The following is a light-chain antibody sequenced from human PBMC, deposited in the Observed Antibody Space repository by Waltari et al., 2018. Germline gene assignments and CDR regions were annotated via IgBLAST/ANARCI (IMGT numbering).Light chain of an antibody. V-gene: IGKV1-5*03. CDR3: LQYNGEPRT. CDR2: KAS. CDR1: QNINTW. Sequence: DIQMTQSPSTLSASVGDRVTITCRASQNINTWLAWHQQKPGKAPKLLIYKASTLESGVPSRFSGSGSGTEYTLTISSLQPDDFATYYCLQYNGEPRTFGQGTKVKVK. J-gene: IGKJ1*01.